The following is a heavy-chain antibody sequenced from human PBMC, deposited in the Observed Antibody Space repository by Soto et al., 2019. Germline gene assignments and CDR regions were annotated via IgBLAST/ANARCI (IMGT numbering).Heavy chain of an antibody. J-gene: IGHJ6*02. CDR2: ISYDGTNK. CDR3: AKDLQSYGDYDYYCYGRDV. CDR1: GFTFSTYG. V-gene: IGHV3-30*18. D-gene: IGHD4-17*01. Sequence: QVQLVELGGGEVQPGRSLTISCAASGFTFSTYGMHWVRQTPGKGLEWVAVISYDGTNKFYSDSVKGRFTISRDNFKNTLTLQMNSLRAYDTAVYSCAKDLQSYGDYDYYCYGRDVWCLGTRVTVSS.